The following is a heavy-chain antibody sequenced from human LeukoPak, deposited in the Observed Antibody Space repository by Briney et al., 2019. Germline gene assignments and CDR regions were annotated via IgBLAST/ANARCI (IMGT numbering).Heavy chain of an antibody. J-gene: IGHJ4*02. D-gene: IGHD3-22*01. V-gene: IGHV1-24*01. CDR3: ATWAGAVIVDKNGGVY. CDR2: FDPEAGET. CDR1: GYSLTELS. Sequence: GASVKVSCKVSGYSLTELSMHWVRQTPGKGLEWMGGFDPEAGETIYAQKFQGRVTMTEDTSTDTAYIELSSLRSEDTAVFYCATWAGAVIVDKNGGVYWGQGTLVTVSS.